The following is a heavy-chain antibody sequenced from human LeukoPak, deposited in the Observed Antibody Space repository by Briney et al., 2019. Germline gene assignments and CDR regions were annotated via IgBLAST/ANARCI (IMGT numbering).Heavy chain of an antibody. CDR3: ARVGRNGDYPD. CDR2: INSDGSST. Sequence: GGSLRLSCAASGFTFSSYWMHWVRQAPGKGLVWVSRINSDGSSTSYADSVKGRFTISRDNAKNTLYLQMNSLRAEDTAVYYCARVGRNGDYPDWGQGTLVTVSS. CDR1: GFTFSSYW. V-gene: IGHV3-74*01. D-gene: IGHD4-17*01. J-gene: IGHJ4*02.